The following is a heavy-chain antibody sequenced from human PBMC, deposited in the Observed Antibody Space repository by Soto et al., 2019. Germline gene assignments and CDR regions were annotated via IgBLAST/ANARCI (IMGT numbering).Heavy chain of an antibody. CDR1: GFTFSSYA. CDR3: AKDQNSSGYSSY. J-gene: IGHJ4*02. D-gene: IGHD6-19*01. Sequence: PGGSLRLSCAASGFTFSSYAMSWFRQAPGKGLEWVSAISGSGGSTYYADSVKGRFTISRDNSKNTLYLQMNSLRAEDTAVYYCAKDQNSSGYSSYWGQGTLVTVSS. V-gene: IGHV3-23*01. CDR2: ISGSGGST.